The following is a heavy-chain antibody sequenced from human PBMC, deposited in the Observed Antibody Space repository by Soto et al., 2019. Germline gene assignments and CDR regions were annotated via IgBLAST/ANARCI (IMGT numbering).Heavy chain of an antibody. D-gene: IGHD1-20*01. J-gene: IGHJ5*02. Sequence: SLRLSCASFGCTFSSYEMNWVRQAPGKGLEWVSYISSSGSTIYYADSVKGRFTISRDNAKNSLYLQMNSLRAEDTAVYYCARSGERYNWNSFDPWGQGALVTVSS. CDR2: ISSSGSTI. V-gene: IGHV3-48*03. CDR1: GCTFSSYE. CDR3: ARSGERYNWNSFDP.